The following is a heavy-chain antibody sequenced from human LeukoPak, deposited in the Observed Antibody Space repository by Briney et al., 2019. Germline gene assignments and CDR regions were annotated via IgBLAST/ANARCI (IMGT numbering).Heavy chain of an antibody. V-gene: IGHV4-59*01. CDR1: GGSINTYY. CDR2: IYYSGST. J-gene: IGHJ1*01. CDR3: ARSYSSSWYGDFQH. D-gene: IGHD6-13*01. Sequence: PSETLSLTCTVSGGSINTYYWSWIRQPPGKGLEWIGFIYYSGSTNYNPSLKSRVTISVDTSKNQFSLKLNSVTAADTAVYYCARSYSSSWYGDFQHWGQGTLVTVSS.